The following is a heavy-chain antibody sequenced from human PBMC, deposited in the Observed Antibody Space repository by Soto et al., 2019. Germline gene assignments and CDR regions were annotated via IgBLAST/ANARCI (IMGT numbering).Heavy chain of an antibody. CDR1: GYTFTGYY. D-gene: IGHD2-8*01. Sequence: ASVKVSCKASGYTFTGYYIHWVRQAPLQVLEWMVCINPNSGGTNYAQKFQGRVTMTRDTSISTAYMELSRMRSDDTAVYYCARDATDIVLMVYAPGQSGMEVWGQGTTVTVSS. CDR2: INPNSGGT. J-gene: IGHJ6*01. CDR3: ARDATDIVLMVYAPGQSGMEV. V-gene: IGHV1-2*02.